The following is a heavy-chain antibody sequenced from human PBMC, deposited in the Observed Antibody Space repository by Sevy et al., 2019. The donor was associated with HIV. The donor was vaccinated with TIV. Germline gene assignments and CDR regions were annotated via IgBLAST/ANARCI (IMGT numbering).Heavy chain of an antibody. J-gene: IGHJ4*02. CDR2: INQDGREK. Sequence: GGSLRLSCAASGFTFSNYWMSWVRQAPGKGLEWVAVINQDGREKYHVSSVKGRFTISRDNPKNTLYLQMNSLRPEDTAVYYCTREAGDSIAWSPSDYWGQGTLVTVSS. CDR3: TREAGDSIAWSPSDY. CDR1: GFTFSNYW. V-gene: IGHV3-7*01. D-gene: IGHD6-19*01.